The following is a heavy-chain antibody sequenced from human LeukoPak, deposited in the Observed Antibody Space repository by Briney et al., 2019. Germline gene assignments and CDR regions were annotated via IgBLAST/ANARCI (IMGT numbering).Heavy chain of an antibody. CDR1: GGSISNYY. CDR2: IYTSGST. Sequence: SETLSLICNVSGGSISNYYWSWIRQPAGKGLELIGRIYTSGSTNYNPSLTSRVTMSVDTSKNQFSLKLTSVTAADTAVYYCARSLCSSISCARRGAFDIWGQGTMVTVSS. D-gene: IGHD2-2*01. V-gene: IGHV4-4*07. J-gene: IGHJ3*02. CDR3: ARSLCSSISCARRGAFDI.